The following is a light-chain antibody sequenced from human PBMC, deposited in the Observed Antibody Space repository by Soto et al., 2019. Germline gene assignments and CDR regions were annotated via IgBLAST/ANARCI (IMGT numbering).Light chain of an antibody. Sequence: QAALTQPPSASGTPGQRVTISCSGGSSNIGSNSVYWYQQFPGTAPKLLIYRNNRRPSGVPDPFSGSKSGTSASLAISGLRSEDEADYYCATWDDSLSVLYVFGDGTKVTVL. CDR1: SSNIGSNS. CDR3: ATWDDSLSVLYV. V-gene: IGLV1-47*01. CDR2: RNN. J-gene: IGLJ1*01.